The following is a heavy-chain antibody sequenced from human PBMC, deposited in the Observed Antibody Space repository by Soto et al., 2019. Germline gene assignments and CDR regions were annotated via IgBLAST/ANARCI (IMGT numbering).Heavy chain of an antibody. J-gene: IGHJ6*03. V-gene: IGHV1-18*01. D-gene: IGHD3-10*01. Sequence: QVQLVQSGDEMRKPGASVKVSCQASGYTFSNYGITWVRQAPEQGLEWMGWISAHNGNSKYAQSLQGRLTLTTDTSTSTAYMELRSLRSDDTAVYYCARDWYFYGSGSPNHMDVWGKGTTVSVSS. CDR2: ISAHNGNS. CDR3: ARDWYFYGSGSPNHMDV. CDR1: GYTFSNYG.